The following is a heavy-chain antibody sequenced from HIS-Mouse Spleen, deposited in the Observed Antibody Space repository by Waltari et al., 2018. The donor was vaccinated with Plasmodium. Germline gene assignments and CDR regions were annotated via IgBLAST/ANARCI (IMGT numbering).Heavy chain of an antibody. J-gene: IGHJ3*02. CDR2: INPNSGGT. V-gene: IGHV1-2*02. Sequence: QVQLVQSGAEVKKPGASVKVSCKASGYTFTGYYMHWVRQAPGQGLEWMGWINPNSGGTNDAQKFQGRVTMTRDTSISTAYMELSRLRSDDTAVYYCARDQNWGYDAFDIWGQGTMVTVSS. D-gene: IGHD7-27*01. CDR1: GYTFTGYY. CDR3: ARDQNWGYDAFDI.